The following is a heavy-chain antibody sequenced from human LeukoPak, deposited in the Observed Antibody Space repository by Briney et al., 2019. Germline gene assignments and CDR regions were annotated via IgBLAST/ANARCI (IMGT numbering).Heavy chain of an antibody. Sequence: PGGSLRLSCAASGFTFSSYGMSWVRQAPGKGLEWVSAISGSGGSTYYADSVKGRFTISRDNSKNTLYLQMNSLRAEDTAVYYCAKFGVRGVSTYYYMDVWGKGTTVTISS. V-gene: IGHV3-23*01. CDR3: AKFGVRGVSTYYYMDV. D-gene: IGHD3-10*01. CDR2: ISGSGGST. J-gene: IGHJ6*03. CDR1: GFTFSSYG.